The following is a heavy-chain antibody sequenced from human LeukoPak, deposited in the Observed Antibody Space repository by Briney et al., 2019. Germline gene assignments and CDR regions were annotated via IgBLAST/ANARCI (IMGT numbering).Heavy chain of an antibody. J-gene: IGHJ3*02. Sequence: GGSLRLSCAASGFTFSSYWMSWVRQAPGKGLEWVANINQDGSGKYYVDSVKGRFTISRDNSKSTLYLQMNSLRAEDTAVYYCAGVSYYVDDAFDIWGQGTMVTVSS. CDR3: AGVSYYVDDAFDI. CDR2: INQDGSGK. V-gene: IGHV3-7*01. D-gene: IGHD3-10*01. CDR1: GFTFSSYW.